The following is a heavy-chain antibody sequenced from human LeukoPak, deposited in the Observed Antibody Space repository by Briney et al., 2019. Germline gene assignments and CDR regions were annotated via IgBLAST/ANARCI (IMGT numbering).Heavy chain of an antibody. CDR1: GYTFTSYD. Sequence: ASVKVPCKSSGYTFTSYDINWVRQATGQGLEWMGLMNPNSGNTGSAQRLQGRVTMTRDTSISTAHMELSSLTSEDTAVYYCARGPLVRLPSSFDPWGQGTLVTVSS. J-gene: IGHJ5*02. D-gene: IGHD6-25*01. CDR3: ARGPLVRLPSSFDP. V-gene: IGHV1-8*01. CDR2: MNPNSGNT.